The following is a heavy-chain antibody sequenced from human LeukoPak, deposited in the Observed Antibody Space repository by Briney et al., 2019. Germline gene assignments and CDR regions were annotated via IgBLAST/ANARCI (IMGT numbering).Heavy chain of an antibody. J-gene: IGHJ4*01. V-gene: IGHV3-74*01. CDR1: GFTFSSYW. Sequence: PGGSLRLSCAASGFTFSSYWMHWVRQAPGKGLAWVSRINTDGNIINNADSVKGRFTISRDNAKNTLYLQMNSLRAEDTAVYYCARDTYSYGRTFDYWGHGTLVTVSS. D-gene: IGHD5-18*01. CDR2: INTDGNII. CDR3: ARDTYSYGRTFDY.